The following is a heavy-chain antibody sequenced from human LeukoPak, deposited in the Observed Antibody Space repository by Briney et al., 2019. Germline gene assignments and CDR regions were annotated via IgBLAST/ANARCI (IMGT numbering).Heavy chain of an antibody. CDR1: GFTFSDYW. CDR3: ARGGGLDV. V-gene: IGHV3-7*03. CDR2: INHNGNVN. J-gene: IGHJ6*02. Sequence: GGSLRLSCEASGFTFSDYWMQWVRQAPGKGLEWVANINHNGNVNYYVDSVKGRFTISRDNAKNSLYLQMSNLRAEDTAVYFCARGGGLDVWGQGATVTVSS. D-gene: IGHD3-16*01.